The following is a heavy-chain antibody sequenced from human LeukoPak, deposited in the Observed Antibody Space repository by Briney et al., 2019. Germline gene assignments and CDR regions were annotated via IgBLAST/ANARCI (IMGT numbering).Heavy chain of an antibody. CDR3: AKGTERYSKNFDY. CDR2: ISGSGGST. Sequence: GGSLRLSCAASGFTFSSYGMSWVRQAPGKGLEWVSAISGSGGSTYYADSVKGRFAISRDNSKNTLFLQMNSLRVEDTAVYYCAKGTERYSKNFDYWGQGILVSVSS. D-gene: IGHD3-9*01. J-gene: IGHJ4*02. CDR1: GFTFSSYG. V-gene: IGHV3-23*01.